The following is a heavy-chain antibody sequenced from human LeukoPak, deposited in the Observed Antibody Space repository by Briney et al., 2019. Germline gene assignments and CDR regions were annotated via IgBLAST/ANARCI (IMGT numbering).Heavy chain of an antibody. J-gene: IGHJ4*02. CDR1: GGSISSSSYY. Sequence: SETLSLTCTVSGGSISSSSYYWSWIRQPPGKGLEWIGEINHSGSTNYNPSLKSRVTISVDTSKNQFSLKLSSVTAADTAVYYCARLGALWFGITYCFDYWGQGTLVTVSS. CDR2: INHSGST. CDR3: ARLGALWFGITYCFDY. D-gene: IGHD3-10*01. V-gene: IGHV4-39*07.